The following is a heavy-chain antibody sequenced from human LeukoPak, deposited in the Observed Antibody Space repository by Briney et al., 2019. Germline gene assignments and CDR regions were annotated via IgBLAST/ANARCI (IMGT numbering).Heavy chain of an antibody. Sequence: ASVKVSCKASGYTFTSYGISWVRQAPGQGLEWMGWISAYNGNTNYAQKLQGRVTITRNTSISTAYMELSSLRSEDTAVYYCARGDRSSFYDYWGQGTLVTVSS. CDR2: ISAYNGNT. CDR1: GYTFTSYG. D-gene: IGHD6-6*01. V-gene: IGHV1-18*01. J-gene: IGHJ4*02. CDR3: ARGDRSSFYDY.